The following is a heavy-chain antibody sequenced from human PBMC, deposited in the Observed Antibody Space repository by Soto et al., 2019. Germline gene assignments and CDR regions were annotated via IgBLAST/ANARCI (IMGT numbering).Heavy chain of an antibody. D-gene: IGHD4-17*01. Sequence: QVQLQESGPGLVKPSETLSLTCTVSGGSVSSGSYYWSWIRQPPGKGLEWIGYIYYSGSTNYNPSLKGRVTISVDTSKNQFSLKLSSVTAADTAVYYCAREASTTLLVDAFDIWGQGTMVTVSS. CDR1: GGSVSSGSYY. CDR2: IYYSGST. CDR3: AREASTTLLVDAFDI. J-gene: IGHJ3*02. V-gene: IGHV4-61*01.